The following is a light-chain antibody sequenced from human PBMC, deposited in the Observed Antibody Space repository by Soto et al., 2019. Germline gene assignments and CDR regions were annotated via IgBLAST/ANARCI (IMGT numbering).Light chain of an antibody. CDR2: EVS. V-gene: IGLV2-14*01. Sequence: QSALTQPASVSGSPGQSITISCTGTSSDVGGYNCVSWYQQHPGKAPKLMIYEVSNRPSGVANRFSGSKSGNTASLTISVLQAEDAADYYCSSYTSISSLGVFGTGTKLTVL. CDR3: SSYTSISSLGV. CDR1: SSDVGGYNC. J-gene: IGLJ1*01.